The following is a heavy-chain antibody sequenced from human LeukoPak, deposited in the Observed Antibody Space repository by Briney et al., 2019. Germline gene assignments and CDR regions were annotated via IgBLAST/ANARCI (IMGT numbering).Heavy chain of an antibody. Sequence: GGSLRLSCAASGFTFSNAWMNWVRQAPGKGLEWVGRIKSKTDGGATDYAAPVKGRFTISRDDSKNTLYLQMNSQKTEDTAVYYCTTNNYYDSSGYYYPFAYWGQGTLVTVSS. V-gene: IGHV3-15*07. CDR2: IKSKTDGGAT. D-gene: IGHD3-22*01. CDR1: GFTFSNAW. CDR3: TTNNYYDSSGYYYPFAY. J-gene: IGHJ4*02.